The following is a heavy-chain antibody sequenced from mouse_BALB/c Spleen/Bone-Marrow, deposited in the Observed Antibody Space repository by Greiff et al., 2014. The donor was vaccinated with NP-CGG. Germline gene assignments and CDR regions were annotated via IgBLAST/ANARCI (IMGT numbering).Heavy chain of an antibody. J-gene: IGHJ1*01. Sequence: EVMLVESGGGLVQPGGSLKLSCAASRFDFSRYWMSWVRQAPGKGLEWIGEINPDSSTINYTPSLKDKFIISRDNAKNTLYLQMSKVISEDTALYYCARLNYYGNLFVWGAGTTVTVSS. D-gene: IGHD1-1*01. CDR3: ARLNYYGNLFV. CDR2: INPDSSTI. CDR1: RFDFSRYW. V-gene: IGHV4-1*02.